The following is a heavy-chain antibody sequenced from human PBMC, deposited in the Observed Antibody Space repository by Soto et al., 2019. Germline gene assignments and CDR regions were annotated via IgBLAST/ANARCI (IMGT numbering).Heavy chain of an antibody. Sequence: AASVKVSCKASGYTFTGYYMHWVRQAPGQGLEWMGWINPNSGGTNYAQKFQGRVTMIRDTSISTAYMELSRLRSDDTAVYYCARGALLYSSSWYNYYYGMDVWGQGTTVTVSS. CDR2: INPNSGGT. D-gene: IGHD6-13*01. CDR3: ARGALLYSSSWYNYYYGMDV. J-gene: IGHJ6*02. CDR1: GYTFTGYY. V-gene: IGHV1-2*02.